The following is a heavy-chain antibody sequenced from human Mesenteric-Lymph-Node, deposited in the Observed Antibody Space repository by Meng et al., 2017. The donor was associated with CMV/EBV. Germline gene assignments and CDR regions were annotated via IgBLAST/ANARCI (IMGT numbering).Heavy chain of an antibody. CDR3: ASLRVYSGSMIVDY. CDR1: GFTFSSYW. D-gene: IGHD6-19*01. Sequence: GGSLRLSCAASGFTFSSYWMHWVRQAPEKGLVWVSRITSDESSTNYADSVKGRFTISRDNAKNTLYLQMNSLTAEDTAMYFCASLRVYSGSMIVDYWGQGTLVTVSS. V-gene: IGHV3-74*01. J-gene: IGHJ4*02. CDR2: ITSDESST.